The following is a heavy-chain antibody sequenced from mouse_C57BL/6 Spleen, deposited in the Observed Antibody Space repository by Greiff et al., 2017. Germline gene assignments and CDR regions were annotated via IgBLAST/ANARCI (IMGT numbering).Heavy chain of an antibody. CDR1: GFSLTSYG. V-gene: IGHV2-2*01. J-gene: IGHJ3*01. CDR2: IWSGGST. Sequence: QVQLQQSGPGLVQPSQSLSITCTVSGFSLTSYGVHWVRQSPGKGLEWLGVIWSGGSTDYNAAFISRLSISKDNSKCQVFFKMNSLQADDTAIYYCARTLDYYGSSPFAYWGQGTLVTVSA. D-gene: IGHD1-1*01. CDR3: ARTLDYYGSSPFAY.